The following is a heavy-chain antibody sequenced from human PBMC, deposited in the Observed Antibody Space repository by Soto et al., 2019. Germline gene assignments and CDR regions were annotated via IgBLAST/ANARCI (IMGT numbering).Heavy chain of an antibody. V-gene: IGHV3-15*07. D-gene: IGHD3-10*01. CDR2: IKSKTDGGTT. Sequence: PGGSLRLSCAASGFTFSNAWMNWVRPAPGKGLEWVGRIKSKTDGGTTDYAAPVKGRFTISRDDSKNTLYLQMNSLKTEDTAVYYCTTSRITMVRGAVTRYYYYYGMDVWGQGTTVTVSS. J-gene: IGHJ6*02. CDR3: TTSRITMVRGAVTRYYYYYGMDV. CDR1: GFTFSNAW.